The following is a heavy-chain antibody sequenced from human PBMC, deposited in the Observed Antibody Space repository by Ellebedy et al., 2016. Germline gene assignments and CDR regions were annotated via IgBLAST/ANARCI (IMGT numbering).Heavy chain of an antibody. CDR3: ARRGDRYGSFDP. D-gene: IGHD5-18*01. Sequence: SETLSLXCAVSGGSISSNDNYYWGWIRQAPGTGLQWVASIYPNGNTYYNPSLKSRITMSLDTSKNQFFLRLTSVTAADSALYFCARRGDRYGSFDPWGQGTLVTVSS. J-gene: IGHJ5*02. CDR2: IYPNGNT. V-gene: IGHV4-39*07. CDR1: GGSISSNDNYY.